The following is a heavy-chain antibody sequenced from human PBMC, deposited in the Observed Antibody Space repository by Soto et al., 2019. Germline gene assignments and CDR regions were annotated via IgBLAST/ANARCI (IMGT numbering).Heavy chain of an antibody. CDR2: IYPGDSDT. Sequence: GESLKISCKGSGYSFTSYWIGWVRQMPGKGLEWMGIIYPGDSDTRYSPSFQGQVTISADKSISTAYLQWSSLKASDTAMYYCARQGHYGGNSGEWFDPWGQGTLVTVPQ. D-gene: IGHD4-17*01. V-gene: IGHV5-51*01. CDR1: GYSFTSYW. CDR3: ARQGHYGGNSGEWFDP. J-gene: IGHJ5*02.